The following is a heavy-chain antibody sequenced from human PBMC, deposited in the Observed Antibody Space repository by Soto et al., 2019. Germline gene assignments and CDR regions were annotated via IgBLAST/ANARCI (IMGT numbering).Heavy chain of an antibody. CDR3: ARLKQYGSGRVVLGMDV. V-gene: IGHV1-69*12. D-gene: IGHD3-10*01. J-gene: IGHJ6*02. Sequence: QVQLVQSGAEVKKPGSSVKVSCKASGGTFSSYAISWVRQAPGQGLEWMGGIIPIFGTANYAQKFQGRVTITADESTSTASMELSSLRSEDTAVYYCARLKQYGSGRVVLGMDVWGQGTTVTVSS. CDR2: IIPIFGTA. CDR1: GGTFSSYA.